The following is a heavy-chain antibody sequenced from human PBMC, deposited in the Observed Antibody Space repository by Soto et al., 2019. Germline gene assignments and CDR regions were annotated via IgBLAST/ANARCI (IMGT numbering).Heavy chain of an antibody. V-gene: IGHV3-48*02. CDR3: ARAPQLVAPAATGFDS. D-gene: IGHD2-2*01. J-gene: IGHJ4*02. CDR2: MSASTLTT. Sequence: GGALILSCSASGFPFSTYSMSWFRHARGTWLERNSYMSASTLTTFYADSVKGRFTISRDTAQNSLYLQMNSLRDEDTAVYYCARAPQLVAPAATGFDSWGQGTLVTVSS. CDR1: GFPFSTYS.